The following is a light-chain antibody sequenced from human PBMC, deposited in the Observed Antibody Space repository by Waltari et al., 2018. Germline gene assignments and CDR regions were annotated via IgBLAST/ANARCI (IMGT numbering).Light chain of an antibody. CDR3: QQYNNWSRT. V-gene: IGKV3-15*01. Sequence: EIVMTQSPATLSVSPGERATLSCRASLTVSSKLAWYQQKPGQAPRLLIYGASTRATGVPARFSGSGSGTEFTLTISSLQSEDFAVYYCQQYNNWSRTFGQGPKVEIK. CDR2: GAS. J-gene: IGKJ1*01. CDR1: LTVSSK.